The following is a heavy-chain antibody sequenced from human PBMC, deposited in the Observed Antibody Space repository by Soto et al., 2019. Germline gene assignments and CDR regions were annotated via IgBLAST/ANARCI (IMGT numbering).Heavy chain of an antibody. J-gene: IGHJ4*02. D-gene: IGHD6-19*01. Sequence: AGVPVSCQASGYTFTSYGISWVRQAPGQGLEWMGWISAYNGNTNYAQKLQGRVTMTTDTSTSTAYMELRSLRSDDTAVHYGAIVAVAGQGTDYWGQGTLVTVSS. V-gene: IGHV1-18*01. CDR1: GYTFTSYG. CDR3: AIVAVAGQGTDY. CDR2: ISAYNGNT.